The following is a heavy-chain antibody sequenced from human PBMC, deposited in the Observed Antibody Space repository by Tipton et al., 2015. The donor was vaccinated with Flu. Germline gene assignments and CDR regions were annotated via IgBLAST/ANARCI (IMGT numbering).Heavy chain of an antibody. V-gene: IGHV6-1*01. CDR2: TYYRSKWSN. CDR3: ARWKAETKIFDN. Sequence: GLVKPSQTLSLTCAISGDSVFSNRAAWNWFRQSPSRGLEWLGRTYYRSKWSNDYAVSVKSRITINPDTSKNQFSLQLNSVTPEDTAVYYCARWKAETKIFDNWGQETLVTVSS. CDR1: GDSVFSNRAA. J-gene: IGHJ4*02. D-gene: IGHD1/OR15-1a*01.